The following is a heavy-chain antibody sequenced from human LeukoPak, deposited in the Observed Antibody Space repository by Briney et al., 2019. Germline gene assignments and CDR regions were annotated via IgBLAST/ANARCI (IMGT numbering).Heavy chain of an antibody. CDR3: ARAPSGYDSFDY. CDR1: GYTFTVYY. J-gene: IGHJ4*02. CDR2: INPNSGGT. V-gene: IGHV1-2*02. Sequence: ASVKVSCKASGYTFTVYYLHWVRQAPGQGLEWMGWINPNSGGTHFAQRFQGRVTMTRDTSISTAYMELSRLRSDDTAVYYCARAPSGYDSFDYRGQGTLVTVSS. D-gene: IGHD5-12*01.